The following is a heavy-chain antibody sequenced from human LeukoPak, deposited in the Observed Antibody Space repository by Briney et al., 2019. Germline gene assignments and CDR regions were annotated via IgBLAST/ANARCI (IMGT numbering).Heavy chain of an antibody. CDR2: IYYSGST. V-gene: IGHV4-59*01. CDR1: GGSISSYY. CDR3: ARGRYHSYYYYYYMDV. D-gene: IGHD3-9*01. Sequence: SETLSLTCTVSGGSISSYYWSWIRQPPGKGLEWIGYIYYSGSTNYNPSLKSRVTISVDTSKNQFSLKLSSVTAADTAVYYCARGRYHSYYYYYYMDVWGKGTTVTISS. J-gene: IGHJ6*03.